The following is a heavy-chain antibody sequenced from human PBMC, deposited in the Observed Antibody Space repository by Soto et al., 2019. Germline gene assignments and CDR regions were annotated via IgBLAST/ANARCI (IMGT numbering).Heavy chain of an antibody. V-gene: IGHV3-15*01. CDR1: GFTFSNSL. Sequence: PGGSLRLSCAASGFTFSNSLMSWVRQAPGKGLERVGRIKSKTDGGTTDYAAPVKGRFTISRDDSKNTLYLQMNSLKTEDAAVYYCTTELAEDWFDPWGQGTLVTVSS. D-gene: IGHD2-15*01. CDR3: TTELAEDWFDP. CDR2: IKSKTDGGTT. J-gene: IGHJ5*02.